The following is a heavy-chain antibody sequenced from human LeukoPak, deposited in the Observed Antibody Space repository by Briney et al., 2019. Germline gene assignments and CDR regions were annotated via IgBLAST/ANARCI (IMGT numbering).Heavy chain of an antibody. D-gene: IGHD3-22*01. CDR1: GFSLSNFG. CDR2: ISYDGSNK. CDR3: ATQDGYDNSGHYGY. V-gene: IGHV3-30*03. Sequence: TGGSLRLSCAASGFSLSNFGMHWVRQAPGKGLEWVAVISYDGSNKYFADSVKGRFTISRDNSKNTLYLQMNSLRAEDTAVYYCATQDGYDNSGHYGYWGRGTLVTVSS. J-gene: IGHJ4*02.